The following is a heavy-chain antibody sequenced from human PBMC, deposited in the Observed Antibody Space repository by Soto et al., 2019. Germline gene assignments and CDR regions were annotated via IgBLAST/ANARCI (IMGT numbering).Heavy chain of an antibody. J-gene: IGHJ6*03. CDR2: INHSGST. D-gene: IGHD2-2*01. Sequence: QVQLQQWGAGLLKPSETLSLTCAVYGGSFSGYYWSWIRQPPGKGLEWIGEINHSGSTNYNPSLKSRVTISVDTSKYQFSLKLSSVTAADTAVYYCARGRAGKQVVPAAEYYYYMDVWGKGTTVTVSS. CDR3: ARGRAGKQVVPAAEYYYYMDV. CDR1: GGSFSGYY. V-gene: IGHV4-34*01.